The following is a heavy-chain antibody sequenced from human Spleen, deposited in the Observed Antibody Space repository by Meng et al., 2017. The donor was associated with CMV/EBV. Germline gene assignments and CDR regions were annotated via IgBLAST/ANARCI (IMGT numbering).Heavy chain of an antibody. CDR2: INHSGST. Sequence: QVQLQQGEAGRLKPTGTLSLTFAVVGGSFSGYYWSWIRQPPGKGLEWIGEINHSGSTNYNPSLKSRVTISVDTSKNQFSLKLSSVTAADTAVYYCARGGSGAIFGVVPPYFDYWGQGTLVTVSS. CDR3: ARGGSGAIFGVVPPYFDY. V-gene: IGHV4-34*01. CDR1: GGSFSGYY. D-gene: IGHD3-3*01. J-gene: IGHJ4*02.